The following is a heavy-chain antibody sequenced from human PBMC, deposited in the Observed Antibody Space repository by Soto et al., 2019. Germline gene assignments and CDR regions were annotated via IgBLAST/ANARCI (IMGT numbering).Heavy chain of an antibody. CDR2: IIPIFGTA. CDR1: GGTFSSYA. Sequence: GALVKVSCKASGGTFSSYAIRWVRQARGQGLEWMGGIIPIFGTANYAQKFQGRVTITADKSTSTAYMELSSLRSEDTAVYYCARPTLAEINYYYYGMDVWRQGTTVTVSS. CDR3: ARPTLAEINYYYYGMDV. J-gene: IGHJ6*02. D-gene: IGHD6-6*01. V-gene: IGHV1-69*06.